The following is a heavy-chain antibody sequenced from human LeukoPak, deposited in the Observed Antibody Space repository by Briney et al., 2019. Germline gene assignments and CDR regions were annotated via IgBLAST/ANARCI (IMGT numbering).Heavy chain of an antibody. CDR3: ARRAYSSGVDY. D-gene: IGHD3-22*01. J-gene: IGHJ4*02. V-gene: IGHV4-59*08. CDR1: GGSFSGYY. Sequence: SETLSLTCAVYGGSFSGYYWSWIRQPPGKGLEWIGYIYYSGSTNYNPSLKSRVTISVDTSKNQFSLKLSSVTAADTAVYYCARRAYSSGVDYWGQGTLVTVSS. CDR2: IYYSGST.